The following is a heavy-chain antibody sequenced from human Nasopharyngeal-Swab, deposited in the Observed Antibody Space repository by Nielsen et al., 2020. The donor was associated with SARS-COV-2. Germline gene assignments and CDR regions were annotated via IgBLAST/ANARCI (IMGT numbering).Heavy chain of an antibody. CDR2: INAGNGNT. J-gene: IGHJ5*02. V-gene: IGHV1-3*01. D-gene: IGHD6-13*01. CDR3: ARDGYSSSWYSVGWFDP. Sequence: ASVKVSCKASGYTFTSYAMHWVRQAPGQRLEWMGWINAGNGNTKYSQKFQGRVTITRDTYASTAYMEMSSLRSEDTAVYYCARDGYSSSWYSVGWFDPWGQGTLVTVSS. CDR1: GYTFTSYA.